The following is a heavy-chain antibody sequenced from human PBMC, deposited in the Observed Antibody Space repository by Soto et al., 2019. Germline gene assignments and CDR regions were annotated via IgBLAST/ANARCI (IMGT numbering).Heavy chain of an antibody. J-gene: IGHJ5*02. Sequence: ASVKVSCKASGYTFTSYDINWVRQATGQGLEWMGWMNPNSGNTGYAQKFQGRVTMTRNTSISTAYMELSSLRSEDTAVYYCARGHRGWNYVEGPLYNWFDPWGQGTLVTVSS. CDR1: GYTFTSYD. V-gene: IGHV1-8*01. CDR2: MNPNSGNT. CDR3: ARGHRGWNYVEGPLYNWFDP. D-gene: IGHD1-7*01.